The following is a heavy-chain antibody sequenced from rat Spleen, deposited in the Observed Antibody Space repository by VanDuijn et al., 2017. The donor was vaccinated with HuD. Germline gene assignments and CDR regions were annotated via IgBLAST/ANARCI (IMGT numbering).Heavy chain of an antibody. CDR3: KTVRWGDY. J-gene: IGHJ2*01. Sequence: EVQLVESGGGLVQPGRSLKLSCAASGFTFSDYAMAWVRQAPKKGLEWVASTSSGGGNTYYADSVKGRFTISRDNTKGTLYLHMSGLGSEDTATYYCKTVRWGDYWGQGVMVTVSS. CDR2: TSSGGGNT. V-gene: IGHV5-27*01. CDR1: GFTFSDYA. D-gene: IGHD1-12*02.